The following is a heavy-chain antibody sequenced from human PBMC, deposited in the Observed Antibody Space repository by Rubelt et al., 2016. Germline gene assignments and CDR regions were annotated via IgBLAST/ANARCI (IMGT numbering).Heavy chain of an antibody. J-gene: IGHJ3*02. CDR2: ISSSSSYT. D-gene: IGHD1-26*01. V-gene: IGHV3-11*03. Sequence: GKGLEWVSYISSSSSYTNYADSVKGRFTISRDNAKNSLYLQMNSLRAEDTAVYYCARPIVGATMRFGNNAFDIWGQGTMVIVSS. CDR3: ARPIVGATMRFGNNAFDI.